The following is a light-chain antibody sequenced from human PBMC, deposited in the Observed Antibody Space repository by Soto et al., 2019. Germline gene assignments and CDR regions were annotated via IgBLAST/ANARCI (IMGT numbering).Light chain of an antibody. CDR3: HHYNSWPYT. CDR1: QSVSSN. J-gene: IGKJ2*01. CDR2: DAS. Sequence: DRVRRHSPASLSESPGERTTLSCRASQSVSSNLAWYQQKPGQAPRLLIYDASTRAPGFPARFSGSGSGTEFTLTISSLQSEDFAVYYCHHYNSWPYTVGQGSKVAIK. V-gene: IGKV3-15*01.